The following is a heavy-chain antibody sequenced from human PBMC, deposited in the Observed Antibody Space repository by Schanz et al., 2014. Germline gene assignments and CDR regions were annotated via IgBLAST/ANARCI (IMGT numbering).Heavy chain of an antibody. J-gene: IGHJ4*02. D-gene: IGHD4-17*01. CDR2: ISPYNGNT. Sequence: QVQLVQSGAEVKKPGASVKVSCQASGYTFTGYFIHWVRQAPGQGLEWMGWISPYNGNTKYAEKLEDRVTMTTDISTSTAYMQLRSLTSDDTAVYYCARVVRSDYLSELDFWGQGTQVIVSS. V-gene: IGHV1-18*04. CDR1: GYTFTGYF. CDR3: ARVVRSDYLSELDF.